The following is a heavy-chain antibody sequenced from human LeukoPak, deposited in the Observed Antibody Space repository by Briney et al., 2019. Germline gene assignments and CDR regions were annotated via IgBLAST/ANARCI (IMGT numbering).Heavy chain of an antibody. Sequence: SQTLTLTCAISGDSVSSNRASWTWIRQSPSRGLEWLGRTYYRSKWYNDYAVSLKSRISINPDTSKNQFSLQLNSVTPEDTAVYYCSRSDGASDFDYWGQGTLVTVSS. V-gene: IGHV6-1*01. D-gene: IGHD5-24*01. CDR3: SRSDGASDFDY. J-gene: IGHJ4*02. CDR1: GDSVSSNRAS. CDR2: TYYRSKWYN.